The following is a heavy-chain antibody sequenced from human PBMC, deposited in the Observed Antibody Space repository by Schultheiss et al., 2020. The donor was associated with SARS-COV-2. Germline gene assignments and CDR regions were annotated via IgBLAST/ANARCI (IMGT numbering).Heavy chain of an antibody. CDR1: GGSISSYY. CDR3: ARHLPNSGSYYFQH. D-gene: IGHD1-26*01. Sequence: SETLSLTCTVSGGSISSYYWSWIRQPPGKGLEWIGYIYYSGSTNYSPSLKSRVTMSVATSKKQFSLRVTSVTAADTATYYCARHLPNSGSYYFQHWGQGTLVTVSS. V-gene: IGHV4-59*08. J-gene: IGHJ1*01. CDR2: IYYSGST.